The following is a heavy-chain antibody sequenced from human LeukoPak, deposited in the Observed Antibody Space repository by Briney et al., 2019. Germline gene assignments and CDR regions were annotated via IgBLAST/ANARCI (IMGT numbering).Heavy chain of an antibody. CDR3: ARDGEYYDILTGYPSRAYYYYMDV. Sequence: GASVKVSCKASGGTFSSYAISWVRQAPGQGLEWMGGIIPIFGTANYAQKFQGRVTITADESTSRAYMELSSLRSEDTAVYYCARDGEYYDILTGYPSRAYYYYMDVWGKGTTVTVSS. D-gene: IGHD3-9*01. J-gene: IGHJ6*03. CDR2: IIPIFGTA. CDR1: GGTFSSYA. V-gene: IGHV1-69*13.